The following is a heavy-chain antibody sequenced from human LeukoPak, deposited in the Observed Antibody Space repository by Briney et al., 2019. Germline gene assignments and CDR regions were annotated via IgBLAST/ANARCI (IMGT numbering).Heavy chain of an antibody. J-gene: IGHJ4*02. CDR1: GFTISSYP. D-gene: IGHD6-13*01. V-gene: IGHV3-30-3*01. CDR2: ISYDGSNK. CDR3: ARDLSRYSSSWSFDY. Sequence: GGSLRLSCAASGFTISSYPMHWVRQAPGKGLEWVAIISYDGSNKYYADSVKGRFTISRDNSKNTLYLQMNSLRAEDTAVYYCARDLSRYSSSWSFDYWGQGTLVTVSS.